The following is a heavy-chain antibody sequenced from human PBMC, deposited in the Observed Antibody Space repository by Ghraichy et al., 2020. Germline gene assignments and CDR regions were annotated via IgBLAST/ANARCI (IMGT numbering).Heavy chain of an antibody. CDR3: SKGGDTYSYYFDF. CDR2: ISGSGGTT. Sequence: GGSRRLSCAASGFAFDSFAMTWVRQAPGKGLEWVAAISGSGGTTYYADSVKGRFTVSRDNSKNTLYVQMNSLRADDTAIYYCSKGGDTYSYYFDFWGQGTLVTVSS. D-gene: IGHD3-16*01. CDR1: GFAFDSFA. J-gene: IGHJ4*02. V-gene: IGHV3-23*01.